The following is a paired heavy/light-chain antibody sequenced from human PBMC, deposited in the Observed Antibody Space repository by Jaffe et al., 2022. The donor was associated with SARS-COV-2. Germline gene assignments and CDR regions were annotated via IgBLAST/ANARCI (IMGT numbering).Heavy chain of an antibody. CDR1: GFTFSSYA. CDR2: ISYDGSNK. D-gene: IGHD6-19*01. J-gene: IGHJ6*02. Sequence: QVQLVESGGGVVQPGRSLRLSCAASGFTFSSYAMHWVRQAPGKGLEWVAVISYDGSNKYYADSVKGRFTISRDNSKNTLYLQMNSLRAEDTAVYYCARDHSDLAGDVFDTYYYYGMDVWGQGTTVTVSS. V-gene: IGHV3-30-3*01. CDR3: ARDHSDLAGDVFDTYYYYGMDV.
Light chain of an antibody. Sequence: SYELTQPPSVSVSPGQTARITCSGDALPKQYAYWYQQKPGQAPVLVIYKDSERPSGIPERFSGSSSGTTVTLTISGVQAEDEADYYCQSADSSGTSWVFGGGTKLTVL. V-gene: IGLV3-25*03. CDR3: QSADSSGTSWV. CDR2: KDS. J-gene: IGLJ3*02. CDR1: ALPKQY.